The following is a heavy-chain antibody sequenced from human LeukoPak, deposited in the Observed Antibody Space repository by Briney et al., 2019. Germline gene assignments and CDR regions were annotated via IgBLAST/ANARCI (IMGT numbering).Heavy chain of an antibody. J-gene: IGHJ6*02. D-gene: IGHD2-15*01. Sequence: SETLSLTCTVSGGSISSFYWTWIRQPPGEGLEWIGYIYYYGSTNYNPSLESRLTISVDTSKNQFSLKLRSVTTADTAVYYCARDRSPLVVVAATDYYYYGMDVWGQGTTVTVSS. CDR2: IYYYGST. CDR3: ARDRSPLVVVAATDYYYYGMDV. CDR1: GGSISSFY. V-gene: IGHV4-59*01.